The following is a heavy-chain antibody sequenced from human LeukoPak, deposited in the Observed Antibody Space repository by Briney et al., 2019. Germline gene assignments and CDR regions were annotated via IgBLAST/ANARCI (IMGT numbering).Heavy chain of an antibody. CDR2: ISWNSGNI. D-gene: IGHD3-9*01. Sequence: PGGSLRLSCAASGFTFDDYAMHWVRQAPGKGLEWASGISWNSGNIYYEDSVKGRFTISRDNAKNSLYLQMNSLRAEDTALYYCAKGEAIRYFDWLLYDWGQGIPVTVSS. V-gene: IGHV3-9*01. CDR3: AKGEAIRYFDWLLYD. CDR1: GFTFDDYA. J-gene: IGHJ4*02.